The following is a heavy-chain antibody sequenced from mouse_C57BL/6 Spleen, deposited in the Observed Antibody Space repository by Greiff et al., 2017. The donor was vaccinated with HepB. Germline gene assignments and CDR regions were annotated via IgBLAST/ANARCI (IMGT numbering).Heavy chain of an antibody. J-gene: IGHJ4*01. D-gene: IGHD1-1*01. Sequence: VKLQESGPGLVAPSQSLSITCTVSGFSLTSYGVHWVRQPPGKGLEWLVVIWSDGSTTYNSALKSRLSISKDNSKSQVFLKMNSLQTDDTAMYYCASYYYGSSYYAMDYWGQGTSVTVSS. V-gene: IGHV2-6*03. CDR2: IWSDGST. CDR1: GFSLTSYG. CDR3: ASYYYGSSYYAMDY.